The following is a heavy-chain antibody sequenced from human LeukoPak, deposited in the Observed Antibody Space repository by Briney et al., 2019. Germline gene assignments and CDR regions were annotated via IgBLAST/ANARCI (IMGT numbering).Heavy chain of an antibody. CDR1: GFTFSSYY. V-gene: IGHV3-74*03. CDR2: ISPDGSAA. Sequence: GGSLRLSCAASGFTFSSYYMFWVRQAPGKGLVWVSHISPDGSAAKYADSVRGRFTISRDNAKNTLYLQMNSLRAEDMAVYYCARYLLPPRATIDYWGQETLVTVSS. D-gene: IGHD3-22*01. CDR3: ARYLLPPRATIDY. J-gene: IGHJ4*02.